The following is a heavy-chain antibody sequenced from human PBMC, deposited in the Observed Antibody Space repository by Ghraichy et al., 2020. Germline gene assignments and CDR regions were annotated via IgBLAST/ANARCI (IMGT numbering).Heavy chain of an antibody. CDR1: GFTLSSYG. J-gene: IGHJ4*01. CDR2: ISSNGDNT. Sequence: GGSLRLSCTASGFTLSSYGMNWVRQAPGKGLEWVSAISSNGDNTYYADSVKGRFTISRDNSKNTLYLQMNSLRGEDTAVYYCVCYDRSALARGLSDYWGHETLVTVSS. D-gene: IGHD3-22*01. CDR3: VCYDRSALARGLSDY. V-gene: IGHV3-23*01.